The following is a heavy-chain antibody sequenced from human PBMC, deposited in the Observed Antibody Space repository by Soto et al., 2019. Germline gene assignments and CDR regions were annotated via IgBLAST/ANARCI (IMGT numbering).Heavy chain of an antibody. Sequence: ASVKVSCKASGYTFTSYDINWVRQATGQGLEWMGWMNPNSGNTGYAQKFQGRVTMTRNTSISTAYMELSSLRSEDTAVYYRAREGSYDFWSGYTALGRDYYYGMDVWGQGTTVTVSS. CDR2: MNPNSGNT. D-gene: IGHD3-3*01. CDR3: AREGSYDFWSGYTALGRDYYYGMDV. J-gene: IGHJ6*02. CDR1: GYTFTSYD. V-gene: IGHV1-8*01.